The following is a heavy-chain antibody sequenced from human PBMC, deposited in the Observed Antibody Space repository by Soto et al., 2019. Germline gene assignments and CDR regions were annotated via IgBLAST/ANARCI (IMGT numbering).Heavy chain of an antibody. CDR2: INHSGST. Sequence: SETLSLTCAVYGGSFSGYYWSWIRQPPGKGLEWIGEINHSGSTNYNPSLKSRVTISVDTSKNQFSLKLSSVTAADTAVYYCARHGIAAAGNNWFDPWGQGTLVTVSS. D-gene: IGHD6-13*01. J-gene: IGHJ5*02. CDR3: ARHGIAAAGNNWFDP. V-gene: IGHV4-34*01. CDR1: GGSFSGYY.